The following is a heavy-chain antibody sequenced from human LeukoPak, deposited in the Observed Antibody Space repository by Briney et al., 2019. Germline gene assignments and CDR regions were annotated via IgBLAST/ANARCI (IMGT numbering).Heavy chain of an antibody. Sequence: SETLSLTCTVSGGSISSSSYYWGWISQPPGKGLEWIGSIYYSGSTYYNPSLKSRVTISVDTSKNQFSLKLSSVTAADTAVYYCARRRTLFGVAIDYWGQGTLVTVSS. CDR1: GGSISSSSYY. D-gene: IGHD3-3*01. CDR2: IYYSGST. CDR3: ARRRTLFGVAIDY. J-gene: IGHJ4*02. V-gene: IGHV4-39*01.